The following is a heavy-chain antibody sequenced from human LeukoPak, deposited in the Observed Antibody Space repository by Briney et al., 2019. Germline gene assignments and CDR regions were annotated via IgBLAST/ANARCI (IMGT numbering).Heavy chain of an antibody. Sequence: GGSLRLSCAAPGFTFSSYGMHWVRQAPGKGLEWVAVISYDGSNKYYADSVKGRFTISRDNSKNTLYLQMNSLRAEDTAVYYCAKAYRLAQDAIDYWGQGTLVTVSS. CDR3: AKAYRLAQDAIDY. J-gene: IGHJ4*02. CDR2: ISYDGSNK. CDR1: GFTFSSYG. V-gene: IGHV3-30*18. D-gene: IGHD2-8*01.